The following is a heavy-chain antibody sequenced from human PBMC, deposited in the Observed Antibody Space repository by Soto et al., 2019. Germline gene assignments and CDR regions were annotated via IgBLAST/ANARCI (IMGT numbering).Heavy chain of an antibody. D-gene: IGHD6-13*01. V-gene: IGHV3-74*01. CDR1: GFTFSSYW. J-gene: IGHJ4*02. Sequence: PGGSLRLSCAASGFTFSSYWMHWVRQAPGKGLGWVSRINSAGSSTSYADSVKGRFTISRDNSKNTLYLQMNSLRAEDTAVYYCAREGVVAAGQYYFDYWGQGTLVTVSS. CDR3: AREGVVAAGQYYFDY. CDR2: INSAGSST.